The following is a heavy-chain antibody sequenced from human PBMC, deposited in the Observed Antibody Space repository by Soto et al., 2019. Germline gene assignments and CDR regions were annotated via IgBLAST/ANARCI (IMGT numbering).Heavy chain of an antibody. Sequence: QVQLVQSGAEVKRPGSSVKVSCKASGDTFNFYSINWVRQAPGVGLEWVGGVNPILSMSNYAQRFQGRVTMTADKSTSTAYRELRSLRSEDTAIYYCASSYGSGYRAFDYWGQGALVTVSS. CDR3: ASSYGSGYRAFDY. CDR2: VNPILSMS. V-gene: IGHV1-69*02. CDR1: GDTFNFYS. D-gene: IGHD3-10*01. J-gene: IGHJ4*02.